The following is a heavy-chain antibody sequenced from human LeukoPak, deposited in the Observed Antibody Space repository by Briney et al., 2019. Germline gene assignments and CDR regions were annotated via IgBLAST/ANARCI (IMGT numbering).Heavy chain of an antibody. D-gene: IGHD3-22*01. CDR3: ARDLHVVLNYYDSSGYGY. CDR2: ISSSSSYI. CDR1: GFTFSSYS. Sequence: GGSLRLSCAASGFTFSSYSMSWVRQAPGKGLEWVSSISSSSSYIYYADSVKGRFTISRDNAKNSLYLQMNSLRAEDTAVYYCARDLHVVLNYYDSSGYGYWGQGTLVTVSS. J-gene: IGHJ4*02. V-gene: IGHV3-21*01.